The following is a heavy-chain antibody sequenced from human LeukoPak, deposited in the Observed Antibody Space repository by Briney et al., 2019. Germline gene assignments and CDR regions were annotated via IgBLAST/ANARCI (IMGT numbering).Heavy chain of an antibody. Sequence: SETLSLTCTVSGYSISSGYYWGWIRPPPGEGLEWIGSIYHSGSTYYNPSLKSRVTISVDTSKKQFSLKLSSVTAADTAVYYCARVLEGSGYSDNWGQGTLVTVSS. CDR2: IYHSGST. CDR3: ARVLEGSGYSDN. J-gene: IGHJ4*02. CDR1: GYSISSGYY. D-gene: IGHD2-15*01. V-gene: IGHV4-38-2*02.